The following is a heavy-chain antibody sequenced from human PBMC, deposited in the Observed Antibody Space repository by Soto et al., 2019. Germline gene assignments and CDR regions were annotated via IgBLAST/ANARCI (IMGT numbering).Heavy chain of an antibody. V-gene: IGHV4-39*01. J-gene: IGHJ4*02. D-gene: IGHD4-17*01. CDR2: IYYSGST. CDR1: GGSIISSSYY. CDR3: ANYGDTYYFDY. Sequence: SSETLSLTCTVSGGSIISSSYYWGWIRQPPGKGLEWIGSIYYSGSTYYNPSLKSRVTISVDTSKNQFSLKLSSVTAADTAVYYCANYGDTYYFDYWGQGTLVTAPQ.